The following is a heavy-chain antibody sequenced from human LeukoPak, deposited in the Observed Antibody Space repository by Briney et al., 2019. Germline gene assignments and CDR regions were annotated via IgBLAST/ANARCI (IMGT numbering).Heavy chain of an antibody. Sequence: ASVKVSCKVSGYTLTELSMHWVRQAPGKGLEWMGGFDPEDGETIYAQKFQGRVTMTEDTSTDTAYMELSSLRSEDTAVYYCARDGMSMVRGVFYYYYYMDVWGKGTTVTISS. CDR3: ARDGMSMVRGVFYYYYYMDV. D-gene: IGHD3-10*01. CDR2: FDPEDGET. J-gene: IGHJ6*03. CDR1: GYTLTELS. V-gene: IGHV1-24*01.